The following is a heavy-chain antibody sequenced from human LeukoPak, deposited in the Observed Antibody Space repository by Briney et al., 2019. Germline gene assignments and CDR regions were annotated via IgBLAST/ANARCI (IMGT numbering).Heavy chain of an antibody. J-gene: IGHJ4*02. CDR3: AKGGTGYNGAGGYYFDH. D-gene: IGHD5-12*01. Sequence: GGSLRLSCAASGFSFSSYAMTWVRQAPGRGPEWVSAIGPSSNNPYYADSVKGRFTVSRDNSKNTLYLQMNSLRAEDTAVYYCAKGGTGYNGAGGYYFDHWGQGTLVTVSS. CDR2: IGPSSNNP. CDR1: GFSFSSYA. V-gene: IGHV3-23*01.